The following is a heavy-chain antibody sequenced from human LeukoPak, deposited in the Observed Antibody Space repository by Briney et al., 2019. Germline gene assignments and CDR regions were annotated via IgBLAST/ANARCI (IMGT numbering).Heavy chain of an antibody. D-gene: IGHD5-12*01. CDR1: GGSISRYF. Sequence: SETLSLTCTVSGGSISRYFWGWIRQPAGKGLEWIGRIYTSGSTNYNPSLKSRVTMSVDTSKNQFSLKLSSVTAADTAVYYCARGSDYDHRNFDYWGQGTLVIAFS. V-gene: IGHV4-4*07. CDR2: IYTSGST. CDR3: ARGSDYDHRNFDY. J-gene: IGHJ4*02.